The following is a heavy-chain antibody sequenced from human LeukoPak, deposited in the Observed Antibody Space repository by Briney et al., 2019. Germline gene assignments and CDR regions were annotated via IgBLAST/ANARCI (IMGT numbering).Heavy chain of an antibody. CDR1: GGSISSYY. CDR3: ARDGYSYGEPHWYFDL. CDR2: IYTSGST. Sequence: SETLSLTCTVSGGSISSYYWSWIRQPAGKGLEWIGRIYTSGSTNYNPSLKSRVTMSVDTSKNQLSLKLSSVTAADTAVYYCARDGYSYGEPHWYFDLWGRGTLVTVSS. V-gene: IGHV4-4*07. D-gene: IGHD5-18*01. J-gene: IGHJ2*01.